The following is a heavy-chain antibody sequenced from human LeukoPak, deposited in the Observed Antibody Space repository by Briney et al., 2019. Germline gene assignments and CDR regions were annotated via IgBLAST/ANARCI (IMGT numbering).Heavy chain of an antibody. J-gene: IGHJ4*02. D-gene: IGHD5-18*01. CDR2: ISYDGSNK. V-gene: IGHV3-30-3*01. CDR1: GFTFSSYA. CDR3: ARDGPRGYSYGMIDY. Sequence: GRSLRLSCAASGFTFSSYAMHWVRQAPGKGLEWVAVISYDGSNKYYADSVKGRFTISRDNSKNTLYLQMNSLRAEDTAAYYCARDGPRGYSYGMIDYWGQGTLVTVSS.